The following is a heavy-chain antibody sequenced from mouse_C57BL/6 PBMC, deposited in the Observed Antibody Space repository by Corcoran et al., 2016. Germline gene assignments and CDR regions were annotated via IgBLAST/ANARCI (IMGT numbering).Heavy chain of an antibody. Sequence: EVQLQQSGPELVKPGASVKIPCKASGYTFTDYNMDWVKQSHGKSLEWIGDINPNNGGTIYNQKFKGKATLTVDKSSSTAYMELRSLTSEDTAVYDCARTPYVDYYGSSLYFDVWGTGTTVTVSS. CDR2: INPNNGGT. J-gene: IGHJ1*03. D-gene: IGHD1-1*01. V-gene: IGHV1-18*01. CDR3: ARTPYVDYYGSSLYFDV. CDR1: GYTFTDYN.